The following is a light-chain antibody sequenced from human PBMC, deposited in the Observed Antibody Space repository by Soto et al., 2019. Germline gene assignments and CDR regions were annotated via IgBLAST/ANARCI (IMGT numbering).Light chain of an antibody. Sequence: DIQLTQSPSFLSASVGDRVTITCRASQGISSYLAWYQQKPGKAPKFLIYAASTLQSGVPSRFSGSGSGTELTLTISSLQPEDFATYYCQQLNSYPPSITFGQGTRLEIK. CDR3: QQLNSYPPSIT. CDR1: QGISSY. CDR2: AAS. V-gene: IGKV1-9*01. J-gene: IGKJ5*01.